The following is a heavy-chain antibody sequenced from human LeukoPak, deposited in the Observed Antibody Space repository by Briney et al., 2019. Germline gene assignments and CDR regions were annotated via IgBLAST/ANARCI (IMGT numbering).Heavy chain of an antibody. J-gene: IGHJ2*01. V-gene: IGHV4-34*01. CDR1: GGSFSGYY. CDR3: ARAQAPPPDYGQCFFDL. CDR2: INHSGST. D-gene: IGHD4/OR15-4a*01. Sequence: KPSETLSLTCAVYGGSFSGYYWSWIRQPPGKGLEWIGEINHSGSTNYNPSLKSRVTISVDTSKNQFSLKLSSVTAADTAVYYCARAQAPPPDYGQCFFDLWGHGILVSVSS.